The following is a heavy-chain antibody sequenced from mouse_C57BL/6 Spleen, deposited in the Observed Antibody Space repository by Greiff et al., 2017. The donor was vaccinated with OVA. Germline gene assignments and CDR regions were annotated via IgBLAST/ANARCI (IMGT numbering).Heavy chain of an antibody. CDR1: GFNIKDYY. D-gene: IGHD1-1*01. CDR3: STDYGNSYRYFDV. CDR2: IDPEDGDT. V-gene: IGHV14-1*01. Sequence: EVQGVESGAELVRPGASVKLSCTASGFNIKDYYMHWVKQRPEQGLEWIGRIDPEDGDTEYAPKFQGKATMTKDTSSNTAYLQLSSLTSEDTAVYYCSTDYGNSYRYFDVWGTGTTVTVSS. J-gene: IGHJ1*03.